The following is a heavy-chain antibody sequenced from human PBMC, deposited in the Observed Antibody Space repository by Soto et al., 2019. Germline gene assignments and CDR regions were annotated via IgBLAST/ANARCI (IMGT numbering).Heavy chain of an antibody. V-gene: IGHV4-59*01. D-gene: IGHD1-7*01. CDR1: GGSISSYY. CDR3: ARSITANWNYPHGQGHPASYDMDY. Sequence: SETLSLTCTVSGGSISSYYWSWIRQPPGKGLEWIGYIYYSGSTNYNPSLKSRVTISVDTSKNQFSLKLSSVTAADPAVYYCARSITANWNYPHGQGHPASYDMDYWGQGTLVTVSS. CDR2: IYYSGST. J-gene: IGHJ4*02.